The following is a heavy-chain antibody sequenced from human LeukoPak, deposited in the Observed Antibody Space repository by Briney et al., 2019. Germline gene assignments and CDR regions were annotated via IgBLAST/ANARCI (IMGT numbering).Heavy chain of an antibody. CDR1: GGSVSSGDYY. V-gene: IGHV4-30-4*01. D-gene: IGHD3-10*01. J-gene: IGHJ3*02. Sequence: SQTLSLTCTVSGGSVSSGDYYWSWIRQPPGKGLEWIGYIYYSGSTYYNPSLKSRITISVDASKNQFSLKLSSVTAADTALYYCARGITRRRTFDIWGQGTMVTVSS. CDR3: ARGITRRRTFDI. CDR2: IYYSGST.